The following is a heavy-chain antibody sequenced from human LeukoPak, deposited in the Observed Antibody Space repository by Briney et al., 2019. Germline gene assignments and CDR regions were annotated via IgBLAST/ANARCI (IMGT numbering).Heavy chain of an antibody. D-gene: IGHD3-10*01. CDR1: GGSISSYY. V-gene: IGHV4-4*07. CDR2: IYTSGST. Sequence: SETLSLTCTVSGGSISSYYWSWIRQPAGKGLEWIGRIYTSGSTDYNPSLKSRVTMSVDTSKNQFSLKLSSVTAADTAVYYCARGAYGSPSQHWFDPWGQGTLVTVSS. CDR3: ARGAYGSPSQHWFDP. J-gene: IGHJ5*02.